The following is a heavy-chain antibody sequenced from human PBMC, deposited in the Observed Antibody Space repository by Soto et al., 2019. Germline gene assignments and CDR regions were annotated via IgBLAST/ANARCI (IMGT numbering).Heavy chain of an antibody. CDR1: GGSFSGYY. CDR3: ASLVAATQSDY. Sequence: SETLSLTCAVYGGSFSGYYWSWIRQPPGKGLEWIGEINHSGTTNYNPSLKSRVTISVDTSKNQFSLKLSSVTAADTAVYYCASLVAATQSDYWGQGTLVTVSS. J-gene: IGHJ4*02. D-gene: IGHD5-12*01. CDR2: INHSGTT. V-gene: IGHV4-34*01.